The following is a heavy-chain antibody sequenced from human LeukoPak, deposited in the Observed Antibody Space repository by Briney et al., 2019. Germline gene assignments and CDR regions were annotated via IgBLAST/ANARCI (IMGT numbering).Heavy chain of an antibody. CDR1: GFTFSSYW. V-gene: IGHV3-74*01. CDR3: ARTQLLPDDVLDF. CDR2: LNGDGTST. J-gene: IGHJ3*01. Sequence: GGSLRLSCAASGFTFSSYWMHWVRQAPGKGPVWVSRLNGDGTSTSYADSVKGRFTISRDNAKNTLYLQMNSLRVEDTAVYYCARTQLLPDDVLDFWGQGTMVTVSS. D-gene: IGHD2-21*01.